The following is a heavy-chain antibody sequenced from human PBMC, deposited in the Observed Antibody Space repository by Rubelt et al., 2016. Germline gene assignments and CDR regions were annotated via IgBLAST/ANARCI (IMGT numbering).Heavy chain of an antibody. CDR2: ILPLGGT. CDR1: GDSFTTQA. Sequence: QVQLQQSGAEVKEPGSSVKVSCKVSGDSFTTQAIHWLRQAPGQGPEWLGRILPLGGTGQTFRDRVSFTADKSTKTVYMELTSLRPEDTATYYCAREYCGGDCYSDWMNPWGQGTLVTVSS. J-gene: IGHJ5*02. CDR3: AREYCGGDCYSDWMNP. D-gene: IGHD2-21*02. V-gene: IGHV1-69*08.